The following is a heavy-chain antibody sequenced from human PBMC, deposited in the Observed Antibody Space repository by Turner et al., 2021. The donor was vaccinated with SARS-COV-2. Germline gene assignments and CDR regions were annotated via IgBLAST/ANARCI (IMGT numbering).Heavy chain of an antibody. J-gene: IGHJ4*02. Sequence: EVQPVESGGGLIQPGGSLRRSCAASGFTVSSNYMSWVRQAPGKGLEWVSVIYSGGSTFYADSVKGRFTISRDNSKNTLYLQMNSLRAEDTAVYYCARDLGGLRFDYWGQGTLVTVSS. CDR3: ARDLGGLRFDY. CDR2: IYSGGST. CDR1: GFTVSSNY. V-gene: IGHV3-53*01. D-gene: IGHD2-15*01.